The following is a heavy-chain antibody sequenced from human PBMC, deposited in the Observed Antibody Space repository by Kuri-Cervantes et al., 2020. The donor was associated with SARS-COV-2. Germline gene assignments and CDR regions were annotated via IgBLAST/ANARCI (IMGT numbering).Heavy chain of an antibody. CDR1: GFIVSSSY. J-gene: IGHJ4*02. Sequence: GESLKISCAASGFIVSSSYMSWVRQAPGKGLEWVSIIYAGGGTYYADSVKGQFTISRDISKNTVFLQMNRLRPEDTAVYYCASGVYEEWELPGEDYWGQGTLVTVSS. CDR2: IYAGGGT. V-gene: IGHV3-66*02. CDR3: ASGVYEEWELPGEDY. D-gene: IGHD1-26*01.